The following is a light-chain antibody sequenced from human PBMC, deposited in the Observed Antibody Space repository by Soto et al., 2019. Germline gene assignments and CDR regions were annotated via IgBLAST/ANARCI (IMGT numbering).Light chain of an antibody. CDR2: RNN. V-gene: IGLV1-47*01. CDR3: ATWDDSLGGYV. CDR1: SSNIGNNY. J-gene: IGLJ1*01. Sequence: QLVLTQPPSASGTPGQRVTISCSGSSSNIGNNYVCWYQHLPGTAPKLLIYRNNQRPSGVPDRFSGSKSGTSASLAIGGLRSEDEADYYCATWDDSLGGYVFATGTKLTVL.